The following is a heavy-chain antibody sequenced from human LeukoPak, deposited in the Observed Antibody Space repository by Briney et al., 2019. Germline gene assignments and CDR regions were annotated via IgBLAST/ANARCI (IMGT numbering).Heavy chain of an antibody. J-gene: IGHJ6*02. CDR2: INHSGST. V-gene: IGHV4-34*01. CDR3: ARGVLRYFDWLPYGMDV. CDR1: GGSFSGYC. Sequence: SETLSLTCAVYGGSFSGYCWSWIRQPPGKGLEWIGEINHSGSTNYNPSLKSRVTISVDTSKNQFSLKLSSVTAADTAVYYCARGVLRYFDWLPYGMDVWGQGTTVTVSS. D-gene: IGHD3-9*01.